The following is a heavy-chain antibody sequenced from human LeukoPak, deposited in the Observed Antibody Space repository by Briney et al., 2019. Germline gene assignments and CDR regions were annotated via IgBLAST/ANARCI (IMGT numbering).Heavy chain of an antibody. CDR1: GGSFSGYY. J-gene: IGHJ6*02. CDR3: ARDYKSSYYYYYGMDV. D-gene: IGHD4-11*01. CDR2: INHSGST. Sequence: SETLSLTCAVYGGSFSGYYWSWIRQPPGKGLEGIGEINHSGSTNYNPSLKSRVTISVDTSKNQFSLKLSSVTAADTAVYYCARDYKSSYYYYYGMDVWGQGTTVTVSS. V-gene: IGHV4-34*01.